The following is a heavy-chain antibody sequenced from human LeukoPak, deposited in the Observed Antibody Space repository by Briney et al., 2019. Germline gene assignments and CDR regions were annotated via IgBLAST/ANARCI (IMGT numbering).Heavy chain of an antibody. Sequence: ASVKVSCKASGYTFTSYDINWVRQATGQGLEWMGWMNPNSGNTGYAQKFQGRVTMTRNTSISTAYMELSNLRSEDTAVYYCARVDCSGGSCYSGFDYWGQGTLVTVSS. D-gene: IGHD2-15*01. CDR2: MNPNSGNT. CDR3: ARVDCSGGSCYSGFDY. J-gene: IGHJ4*02. V-gene: IGHV1-8*01. CDR1: GYTFTSYD.